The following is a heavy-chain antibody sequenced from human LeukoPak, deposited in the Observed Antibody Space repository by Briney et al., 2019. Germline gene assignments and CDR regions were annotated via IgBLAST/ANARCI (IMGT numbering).Heavy chain of an antibody. J-gene: IGHJ4*02. Sequence: SETLSLTCTVSGXSISSSSYYWGWIRQPPGKGLEWIGSIYYSGTTYYNPSLKSRVTISVDTSKSQFSLKLCSVTAADTAIYYCARPTVGATRGLDYWGQGILVTVSS. D-gene: IGHD1-26*01. CDR1: GXSISSSSYY. CDR2: IYYSGTT. V-gene: IGHV4-39*01. CDR3: ARPTVGATRGLDY.